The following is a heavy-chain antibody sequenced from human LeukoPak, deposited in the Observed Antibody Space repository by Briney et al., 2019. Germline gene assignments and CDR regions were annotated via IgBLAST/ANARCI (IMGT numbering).Heavy chain of an antibody. V-gene: IGHV3-15*01. CDR2: IKSKTDGGTT. D-gene: IGHD3-9*01. J-gene: IGHJ3*02. CDR3: TTDRVYYDILTGYYSAFDI. Sequence: GGSLRLSCAASGFTFSNAWMSWVRQAPGKGLEWVGRIKSKTDGGTTDYVAPVKGRFTISRDDSKNTLYLQMNSLKTEDTAVYYCTTDRVYYDILTGYYSAFDIWGQGTMVTVSS. CDR1: GFTFSNAW.